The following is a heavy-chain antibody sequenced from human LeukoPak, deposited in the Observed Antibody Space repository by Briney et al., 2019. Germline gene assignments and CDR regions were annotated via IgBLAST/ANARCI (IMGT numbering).Heavy chain of an antibody. CDR3: ARGGRAQLAVAGTHNIDY. D-gene: IGHD6-19*01. CDR2: ISSSGSTI. CDR1: GFTFSSYE. V-gene: IGHV3-48*03. Sequence: HPGGSLRLSCAASGFTFSSYEMNWVRQAPGKGLEWVSYISSSGSTIYYADSVKGRFTISRDNAKNSLYLQMNSLRAEDTAVYYCARGGRAQLAVAGTHNIDYWGQGTPVTVSS. J-gene: IGHJ4*02.